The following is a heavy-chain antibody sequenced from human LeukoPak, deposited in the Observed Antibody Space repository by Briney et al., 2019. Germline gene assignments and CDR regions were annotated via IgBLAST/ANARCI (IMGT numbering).Heavy chain of an antibody. V-gene: IGHV3-7*01. D-gene: IGHD3-10*01. Sequence: PGGSLRLSCAASGFTFSSHLMSWVRQAPGTGREWVATIKEDGNEKYYVDSVKGRFTTSRDNAKNSLYLQMNSLRVEDTAVYYCVRERYRGSDYWGQGTLVTVSS. J-gene: IGHJ4*02. CDR2: IKEDGNEK. CDR3: VRERYRGSDY. CDR1: GFTFSSHL.